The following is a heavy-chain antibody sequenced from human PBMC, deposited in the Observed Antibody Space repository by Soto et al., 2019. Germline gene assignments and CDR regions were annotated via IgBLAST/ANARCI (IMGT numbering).Heavy chain of an antibody. D-gene: IGHD3-22*01. Sequence: GGSLRLSCAASGFTFSSYAMSWVRQAPGKGLEWVSAISGSGGSTYYADSVKGRFTISRDNSENTLHLQMNSLRAEDTAVYYCAKDTDSSGYYAFDYWGQGTLVTVSS. J-gene: IGHJ4*02. V-gene: IGHV3-23*01. CDR3: AKDTDSSGYYAFDY. CDR1: GFTFSSYA. CDR2: ISGSGGST.